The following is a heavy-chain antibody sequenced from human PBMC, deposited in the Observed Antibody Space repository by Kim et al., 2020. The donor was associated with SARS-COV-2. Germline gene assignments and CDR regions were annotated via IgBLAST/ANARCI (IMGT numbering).Heavy chain of an antibody. CDR1: GYTFSDHY. V-gene: IGHV1-2*02. D-gene: IGHD2-8*01. Sequence: ASVKVSCKSSGYTFSDHYMHWVRQAPGQGFEWMGWVNPFSGARNYAQKFQGRVTMTSDTSISTAYMELSRLRSDDRAIYYCARRREDCSNGVCFWHFDLWGRGTLVTVSS. J-gene: IGHJ2*01. CDR2: VNPFSGAR. CDR3: ARRREDCSNGVCFWHFDL.